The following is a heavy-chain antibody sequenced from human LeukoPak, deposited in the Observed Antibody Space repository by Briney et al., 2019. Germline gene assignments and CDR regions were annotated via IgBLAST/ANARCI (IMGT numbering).Heavy chain of an antibody. D-gene: IGHD3-22*01. CDR2: IIPIFGTA. CDR1: GGTFSSYA. J-gene: IGHJ3*02. CDR3: ARDLANYYDSSGYDAFDI. Sequence: ASVKVSCKASGGTFSSYAISWVRQAPGQGLEWIGRIIPIFGTANYAQKFQGRVTITTDESTSTAYMELSSLRSEDTAVYYCARDLANYYDSSGYDAFDIWGQGTMVTVSS. V-gene: IGHV1-69*05.